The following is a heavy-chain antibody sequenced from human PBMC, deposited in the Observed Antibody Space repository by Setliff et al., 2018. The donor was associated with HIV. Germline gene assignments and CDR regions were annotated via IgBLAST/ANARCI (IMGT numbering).Heavy chain of an antibody. D-gene: IGHD3-16*01. CDR3: AREHLLGEMSFPNN. V-gene: IGHV7-4-1*02. CDR2: ININTGNP. CDR1: GYSFSNYA. J-gene: IGHJ4*02. Sequence: ASVKVSCKASGYSFSNYAMNWVRQAPGQGLEWMGWININTGNPTYAQGFTGRFVFSLDTSVSTAYLQTSSLKAEDTAVYYCAREHLLGEMSFPNNWGQGTLVTVSS.